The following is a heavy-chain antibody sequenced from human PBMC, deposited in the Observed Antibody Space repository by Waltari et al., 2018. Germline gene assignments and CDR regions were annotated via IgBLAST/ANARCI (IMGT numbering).Heavy chain of an antibody. V-gene: IGHV1-69*01. Sequence: QVQLVQSGAEVKKPGSSVKVSCKASGGTFSSYAISWVRQAPGQGLEWMGGLIPIVGTANYAQKFQGRVTITADESTSTAYMELSSLRSEDTAVYYCASRGIGYCSGGSCYDYFDYWGQGTLVTVSS. D-gene: IGHD2-15*01. CDR3: ASRGIGYCSGGSCYDYFDY. CDR2: LIPIVGTA. CDR1: GGTFSSYA. J-gene: IGHJ4*02.